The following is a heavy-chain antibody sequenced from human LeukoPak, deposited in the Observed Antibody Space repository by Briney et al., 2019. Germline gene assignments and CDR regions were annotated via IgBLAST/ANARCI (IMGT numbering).Heavy chain of an antibody. CDR3: ARDALGYCSGGSCYPI. CDR1: GFTFSSYW. Sequence: GGSLRLSCAASGFTFSSYWMSWVRQAPGKGLEWVANIKQDGSEKCYVDSVKGRFTISRDNAKNSLYLQMNSLRAEDAAVYYCARDALGYCSGGSCYPIWGQGTMVTVSS. CDR2: IKQDGSEK. J-gene: IGHJ3*02. D-gene: IGHD2-15*01. V-gene: IGHV3-7*01.